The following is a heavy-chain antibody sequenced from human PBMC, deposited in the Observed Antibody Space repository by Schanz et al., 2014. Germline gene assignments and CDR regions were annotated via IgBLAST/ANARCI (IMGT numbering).Heavy chain of an antibody. CDR3: TTPGLGYYFDY. J-gene: IGHJ4*02. CDR2: SKADGGTT. D-gene: IGHD3-10*01. V-gene: IGHV3-15*01. CDR1: GFTFSNAW. Sequence: EVQLLESGGGLVKPGGSLRLSCAASGFTFSNAWMKSKADGGTTDYPAPVKGRFIISRDDSKNTLYMQMNSLKTEDKAVYYCTTPGLGYYFDYWGQGTLVPVSS.